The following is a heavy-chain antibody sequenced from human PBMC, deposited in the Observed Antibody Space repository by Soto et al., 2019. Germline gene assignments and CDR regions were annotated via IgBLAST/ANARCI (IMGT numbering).Heavy chain of an antibody. CDR3: ARDQWELVY. J-gene: IGHJ4*02. CDR1: GFTFSSYA. D-gene: IGHD1-26*01. Sequence: GGSLRLSCAASGFTFSSYAMSWVRQAPGKGLEWVSAISGSGGSTYYADSVKGRFTISRDNAKNSLYLQMNSLRDEDTAVYYCARDQWELVYWGQGTLVTVSS. CDR2: ISGSGGST. V-gene: IGHV3-23*01.